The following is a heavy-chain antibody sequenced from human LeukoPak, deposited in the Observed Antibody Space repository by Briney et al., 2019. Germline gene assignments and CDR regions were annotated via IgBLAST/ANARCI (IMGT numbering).Heavy chain of an antibody. CDR2: IIPLFGTP. V-gene: IGHV1-69*06. D-gene: IGHD2-15*01. J-gene: IGHJ6*04. CDR1: GGTFSSYT. CDR3: ASATLRCSGSCYEMDV. Sequence: ASVKVSCKASGGTFSSYTISWVRQATGQGLEWMGGIIPLFGTPDYAQKFQDRLTITADKSTSTAYMELSSLRSEDTAVYYCASATLRCSGSCYEMDVWGKGTTVTVSS.